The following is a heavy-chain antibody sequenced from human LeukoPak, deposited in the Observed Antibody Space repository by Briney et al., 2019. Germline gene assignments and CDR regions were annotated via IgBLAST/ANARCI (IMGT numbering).Heavy chain of an antibody. D-gene: IGHD3-16*01. Sequence: SVKVSCKASGYTFTGYYMHWVRQAPGQGLEWMGGIIPIFGTANYAQKFQGRVTITADESTSTAYMELSSLRSEDTAVYYCAREFYGSYYFDYWGQGTLVTVSS. CDR2: IIPIFGTA. V-gene: IGHV1-69*13. J-gene: IGHJ4*02. CDR3: AREFYGSYYFDY. CDR1: GYTFTGYY.